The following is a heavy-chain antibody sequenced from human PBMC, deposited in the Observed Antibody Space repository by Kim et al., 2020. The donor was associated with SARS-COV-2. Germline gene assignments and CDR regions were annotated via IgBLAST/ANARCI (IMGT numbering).Heavy chain of an antibody. V-gene: IGHV4-34*01. Sequence: SETLSLTCAVYGGSFSGYYWSWIRQPPGKGLEWMGEINHSGSTNYNPSLKSRVTISVDTSKNQFSLKLSSVTAADTAVYYCARKTGCTIFGVVIIRNWF. CDR1: GGSFSGYY. J-gene: IGHJ5*01. CDR3: ARKTGCTIFGVVIIRNWF. D-gene: IGHD3-3*01. CDR2: INHSGST.